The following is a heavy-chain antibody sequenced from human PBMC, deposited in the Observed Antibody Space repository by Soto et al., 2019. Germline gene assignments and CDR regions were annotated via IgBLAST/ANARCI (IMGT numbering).Heavy chain of an antibody. Sequence: GESLKISCKGSGNRFSSYWIGWVRQMPGKGLEWMGIIYPGDSDIRYSPAFQGQVTISADKSISTAYLQWSSLKASDTAMYYCATPTTQHYYYGMDVSGQGTTVTVSS. CDR2: IYPGDSDI. CDR3: ATPTTQHYYYGMDV. D-gene: IGHD1-26*01. J-gene: IGHJ6*02. CDR1: GNRFSSYW. V-gene: IGHV5-51*01.